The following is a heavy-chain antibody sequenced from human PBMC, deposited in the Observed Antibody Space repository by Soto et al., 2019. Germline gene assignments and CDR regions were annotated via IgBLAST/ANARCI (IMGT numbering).Heavy chain of an antibody. CDR1: GFTFSSYS. CDR2: ISSSSSYI. V-gene: IGHV3-21*01. CDR3: ARDRAEDTAMAGIYYYYGMDV. Sequence: PGGSLRLSCAASGFTFSSYSMNWVRQAPGKGLEWVSSISSSSSYIYYADSVKGRFTISRDNAKNSLYLQMNSLRAEDTAVYYCARDRAEDTAMAGIYYYYGMDVWGQGTTVTVSS. D-gene: IGHD5-18*01. J-gene: IGHJ6*02.